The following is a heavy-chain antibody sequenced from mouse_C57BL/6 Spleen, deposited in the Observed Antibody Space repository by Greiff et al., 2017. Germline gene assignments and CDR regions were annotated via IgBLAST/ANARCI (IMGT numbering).Heavy chain of an antibody. J-gene: IGHJ3*01. V-gene: IGHV1-15*01. D-gene: IGHD2-4*01. Sequence: QVQLQQSGAELVRPGASVTLSCKASGYTFTDYEMHWVKQTPVHGLEWIGAIDPETGGTAYNQKFKGKAILTADKSSSTAYLELSSLTSEDSAVYYCKRKGYYDSNWFAYWGQGTLVTVSA. CDR3: KRKGYYDSNWFAY. CDR2: IDPETGGT. CDR1: GYTFTDYE.